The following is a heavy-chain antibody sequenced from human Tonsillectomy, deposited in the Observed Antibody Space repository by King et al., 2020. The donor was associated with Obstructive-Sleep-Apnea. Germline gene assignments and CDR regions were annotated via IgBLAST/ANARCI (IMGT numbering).Heavy chain of an antibody. CDR2: INSDGGST. CDR1: GFTFSSYW. J-gene: IGHJ4*02. D-gene: IGHD3-16*02. V-gene: IGHV3-74*01. Sequence: VQLVESGGGLVQPGGSLRLSCAASGFTFSSYWMHWVRRRPGKGLMWVSRINSDGGSTSYADSVKGRFTISRDNAKNTVYLQMNSLRVEDTAVYYCARGATGGTYRIDYWGQGTLVTVSS. CDR3: ARGATGGTYRIDY.